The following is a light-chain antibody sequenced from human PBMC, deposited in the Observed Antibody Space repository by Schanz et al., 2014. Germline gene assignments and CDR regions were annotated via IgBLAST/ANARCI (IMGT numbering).Light chain of an antibody. CDR3: CSYAGSRTFVL. CDR1: SSDVGTYNR. J-gene: IGLJ3*02. Sequence: QSALTQPASVSGSPEQSITISCTGSSSDVGTYNRVSWYQQPPGTAPRLIIYEVTNRPSGVPDRFSGSKSGDTASLTISGLQAEDEATYYCCSYAGSRTFVLFGGGTKLTVL. V-gene: IGLV2-18*02. CDR2: EVT.